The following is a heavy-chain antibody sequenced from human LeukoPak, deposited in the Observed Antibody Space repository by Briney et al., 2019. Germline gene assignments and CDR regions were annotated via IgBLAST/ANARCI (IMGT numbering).Heavy chain of an antibody. Sequence: GGSLRLSCAASGFTFSSYGMHWVRQAPGKGLEWVAVVWYDGSNKYYADSVKGRFTISRDNSKNTLYLQMNSLRAEDTAVYYCARETDSSGWPIDYWGQGTLVTVSS. CDR1: GFTFSSYG. J-gene: IGHJ4*02. V-gene: IGHV3-33*01. D-gene: IGHD6-19*01. CDR3: ARETDSSGWPIDY. CDR2: VWYDGSNK.